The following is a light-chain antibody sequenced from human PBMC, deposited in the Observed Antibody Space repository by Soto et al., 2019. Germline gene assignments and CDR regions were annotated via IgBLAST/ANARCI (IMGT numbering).Light chain of an antibody. V-gene: IGLV2-14*01. CDR3: SSYTSSNTPYV. J-gene: IGLJ1*01. CDR1: RSDVGGYNY. CDR2: EVS. Sequence: ALTQPASASGSPGQSITISCTGTRSDVGGYNYVSWYQHHPGKAPKPLIYEVSNRPSGVANRCSGSKSGNTASLTISGLQAEDEADYYCSSYTSSNTPYVFGAGTKVTVL.